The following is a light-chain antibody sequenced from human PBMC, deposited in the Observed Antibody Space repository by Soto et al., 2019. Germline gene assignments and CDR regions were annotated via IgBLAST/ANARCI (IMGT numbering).Light chain of an antibody. CDR1: QSVSSN. Sequence: EIVMTQSPATLSVSPGDRATLSCRASQSVSSNLAWYQQKPGQAPRLLIYGASTRATGIPARFSGSGSGTEFTLTISSLQSEDFAVYYCHQYNNWPRTFGQGTKVDIK. CDR3: HQYNNWPRT. J-gene: IGKJ1*01. CDR2: GAS. V-gene: IGKV3-15*01.